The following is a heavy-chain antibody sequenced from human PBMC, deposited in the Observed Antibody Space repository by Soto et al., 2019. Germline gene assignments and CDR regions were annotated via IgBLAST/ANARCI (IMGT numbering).Heavy chain of an antibody. D-gene: IGHD3-9*01. Sequence: QVQLVQSGPEVSEPGASVKVSCKSSGYTFTNYGITWVRQAPGQGLEWMGWISGYNGNRNYEQTLQGRVTMTTDTSTSTAYMELRSLTSDDTAVYYCARGQYFDSLSGLDYWGQGTLVTVAS. CDR1: GYTFTNYG. J-gene: IGHJ4*02. CDR2: ISGYNGNR. CDR3: ARGQYFDSLSGLDY. V-gene: IGHV1-18*04.